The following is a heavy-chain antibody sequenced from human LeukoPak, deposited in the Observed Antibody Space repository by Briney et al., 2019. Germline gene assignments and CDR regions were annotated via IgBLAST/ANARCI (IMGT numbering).Heavy chain of an antibody. D-gene: IGHD3-22*01. CDR3: AKDSTYYYDSSGYYITGYFDY. V-gene: IGHV3-23*01. CDR2: ISGSGAST. CDR1: GFTFSSYA. Sequence: GGSLRLSCAASGFTFSSYAMSWVRQAPAKGLEWVSGISGSGASTYYADSVRGRFTISRDNSKNTLYLQMNSLRAEDTAVYYCAKDSTYYYDSSGYYITGYFDYWGQGTLVTVSS. J-gene: IGHJ4*02.